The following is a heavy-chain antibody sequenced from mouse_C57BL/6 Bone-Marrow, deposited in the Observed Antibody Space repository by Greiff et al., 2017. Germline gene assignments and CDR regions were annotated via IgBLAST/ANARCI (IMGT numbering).Heavy chain of an antibody. CDR2: ISSGGSYT. D-gene: IGHD4-1*02. CDR3: ARHSLQLGNYAMDY. V-gene: IGHV5-6*01. Sequence: VQLKESGGDLVKPGGSLKLSCAASGFTFSSYGMSWVRQTPDKRLEWVATISSGGSYTYYPDSVKGRVTISRDNAKNTLYLQMSSLKSEDTAMYYCARHSLQLGNYAMDYWGQGTSVTVSS. CDR1: GFTFSSYG. J-gene: IGHJ4*01.